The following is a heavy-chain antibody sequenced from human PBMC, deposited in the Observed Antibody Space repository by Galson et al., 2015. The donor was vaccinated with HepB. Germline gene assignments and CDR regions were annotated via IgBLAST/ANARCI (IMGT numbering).Heavy chain of an antibody. D-gene: IGHD3-10*01. CDR1: GGSISSGRYY. CDR3: ARDVPQSNYPSGTYRPFGDNWFDP. V-gene: IGHV4-31*03. J-gene: IGHJ5*02. Sequence: TLSLTCTVSGGSISSGRYYWTWIRQHPEKGLEWIGYIDNSGNTYYYNPALKSRVTISLETSENQFSLRLTSVTAADTAMYYCARDVPQSNYPSGTYRPFGDNWFDPWGQGILVTVSS. CDR2: IDNSGNTY.